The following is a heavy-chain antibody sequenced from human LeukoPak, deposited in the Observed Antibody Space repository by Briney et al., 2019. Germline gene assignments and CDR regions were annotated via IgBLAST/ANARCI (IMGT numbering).Heavy chain of an antibody. Sequence: GGSLRLSCSASGFTFSSYAMHWVRQAPGKGLKYVSAISSNGGSTYYADSVKGRFTISRDNSKNTLYLQMSSLRAEDTAVYYCVKGGSTAMRASYFDYWGQGTLVTVSS. J-gene: IGHJ4*02. CDR2: ISSNGGST. V-gene: IGHV3-64D*06. CDR1: GFTFSSYA. CDR3: VKGGSTAMRASYFDY. D-gene: IGHD2-2*01.